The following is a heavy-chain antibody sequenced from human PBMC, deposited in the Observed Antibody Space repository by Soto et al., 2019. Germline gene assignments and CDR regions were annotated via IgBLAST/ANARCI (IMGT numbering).Heavy chain of an antibody. J-gene: IGHJ6*02. V-gene: IGHV4-39*01. Sequence: SETLSLTCTVSGGSISSSSYYWGCIRQPPGKGLEWIGAIFYSGSTHYNPSLKSRVTISVDTSKNQFSLKLSSVTAADTAVYYCARHRKVRGVICYGMDVWGQGTTVTVS. CDR1: GGSISSSSYY. CDR2: IFYSGST. D-gene: IGHD3-10*01. CDR3: ARHRKVRGVICYGMDV.